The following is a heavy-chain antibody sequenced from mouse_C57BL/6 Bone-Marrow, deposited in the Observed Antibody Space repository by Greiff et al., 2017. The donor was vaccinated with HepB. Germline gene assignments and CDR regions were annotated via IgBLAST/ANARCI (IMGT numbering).Heavy chain of an antibody. D-gene: IGHD2-1*01. J-gene: IGHJ4*01. V-gene: IGHV1-69*01. CDR3: ARGGNYGAMDY. CDR2: IDPSDSYT. Sequence: QQSCKASGYTFTSYWMHWVKQRPGQGLEWIGEIDPSDSYTNYNQKFKGKSTLTVDNSSSTAYMQLSSLTSEDSAVYYSARGGNYGAMDYWGQGTSVTVSS. CDR1: GYTFTSYW.